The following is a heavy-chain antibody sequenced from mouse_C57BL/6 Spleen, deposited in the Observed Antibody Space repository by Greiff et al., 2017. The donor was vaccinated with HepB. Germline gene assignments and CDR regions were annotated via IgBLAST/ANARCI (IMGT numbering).Heavy chain of an antibody. CDR2: INYDGSST. CDR1: GFTFSDYY. D-gene: IGHD1-1*01. J-gene: IGHJ4*01. V-gene: IGHV5-16*01. Sequence: EVKLVESEGGLVQPGRSMKLSCTASGFTFSDYYMAWVRQVPEKGLEWVANINYDGSSTYYLDSLKSRFIISRDNAKNILYLQMSSLKSEDTATYYCARDHYYGSSYAMDYWGQGTSVTVSS. CDR3: ARDHYYGSSYAMDY.